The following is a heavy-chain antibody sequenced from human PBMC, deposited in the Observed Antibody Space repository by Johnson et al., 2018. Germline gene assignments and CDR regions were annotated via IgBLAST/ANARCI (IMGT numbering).Heavy chain of an antibody. CDR1: GFTFSSYS. D-gene: IGHD4-17*01. Sequence: VQLVQSGGGLVKPGGSLRLSCAASGFTFSSYSMNWVRQAPGKGLEWVSSISSSSSYIYYADSVKGLFTTSRHNAKNSLYLQMDSLRVGDTAVYYCARDLGGYDDYGDYETYYYYYMDVWGKGTTVTVSS. CDR2: ISSSSSYI. V-gene: IGHV3-21*01. CDR3: ARDLGGYDDYGDYETYYYYYMDV. J-gene: IGHJ6*03.